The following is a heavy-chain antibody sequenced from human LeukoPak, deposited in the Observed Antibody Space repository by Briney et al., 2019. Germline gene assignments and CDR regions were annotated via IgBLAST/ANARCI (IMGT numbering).Heavy chain of an antibody. D-gene: IGHD3-10*01. Sequence: SQTLSLTCAISGDSFSSNSAAWNWIRQSPSRGLEWLGRTYYRSKWYNDYAVSVKSRITINPDTSKNQFSLQLNSVTPEDTAVYYCARSATRWGGRYFDLWGRGTLVTVSS. V-gene: IGHV6-1*01. J-gene: IGHJ2*01. CDR1: GDSFSSNSAA. CDR2: TYYRSKWYN. CDR3: ARSATRWGGRYFDL.